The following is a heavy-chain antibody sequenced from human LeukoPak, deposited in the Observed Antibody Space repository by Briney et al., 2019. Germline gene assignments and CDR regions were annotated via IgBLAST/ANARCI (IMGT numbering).Heavy chain of an antibody. CDR2: IYYSGST. J-gene: IGHJ3*02. Sequence: PSETLSLTCTVSGGSISSYYWSWIRQPPGRGLEWFGYIYYSGSTNYNPSLKSRVTMSVDTSQNQFSLNLASVTAADTAVYYCARGRRELLEDAFDIWCQGTMVTVSS. V-gene: IGHV4-59*01. CDR3: ARGRRELLEDAFDI. D-gene: IGHD1-26*01. CDR1: GGSISSYY.